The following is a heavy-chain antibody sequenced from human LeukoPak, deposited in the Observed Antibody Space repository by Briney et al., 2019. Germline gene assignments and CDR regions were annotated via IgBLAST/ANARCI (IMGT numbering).Heavy chain of an antibody. J-gene: IGHJ6*02. CDR2: ISYDGSNK. CDR3: ARDPARSSGYSDGMDV. CDR1: GFTFSSYA. D-gene: IGHD3-22*01. V-gene: IGHV3-30-3*01. Sequence: PGGSLRLSCAASGFTFSSYAMHWVRQAPGKGLEWVAVISYDGSNKYYADSVKGRFTISRDNSKNTLYLQMNSLRAEDTAVYYCARDPARSSGYSDGMDVWGQGTTVTVSS.